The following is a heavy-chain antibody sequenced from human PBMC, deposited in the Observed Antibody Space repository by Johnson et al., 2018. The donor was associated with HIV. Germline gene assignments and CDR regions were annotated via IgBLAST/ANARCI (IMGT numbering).Heavy chain of an antibody. J-gene: IGHJ3*02. CDR3: ASRYTVDAFDI. CDR1: GFTFDDYA. CDR2: ISWNSGSI. V-gene: IGHV3-9*01. Sequence: VQLVESGGGLVQPGRSLRLSCAASGFTFDDYAIHWVRQAPGKGLEWVSGISWNSGSIGFVDSVRGRFTISRDNSKNTLYLQMNSLRAEDTAVYYCASRYTVDAFDIWGQGTMVTVS. D-gene: IGHD1-1*01.